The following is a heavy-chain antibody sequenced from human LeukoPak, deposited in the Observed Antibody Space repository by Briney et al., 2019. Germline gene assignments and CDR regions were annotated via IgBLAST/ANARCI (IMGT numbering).Heavy chain of an antibody. Sequence: GRSLRLSCAASGFTFSSYAMHWVRQAPGKGLEWVAVISYDGSNKYYADSVKGRFTISRDNSKNTLYQQMNSLRAEDTAVYYRARAKYDFWSGYYTGIGSYWGQGTLVTVSS. D-gene: IGHD3-3*01. V-gene: IGHV3-30-3*01. CDR2: ISYDGSNK. J-gene: IGHJ4*02. CDR1: GFTFSSYA. CDR3: ARAKYDFWSGYYTGIGSY.